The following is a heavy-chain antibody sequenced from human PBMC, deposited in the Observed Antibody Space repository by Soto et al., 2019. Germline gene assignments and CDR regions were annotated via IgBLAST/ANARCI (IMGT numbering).Heavy chain of an antibody. Sequence: QVPLVESGGGVVQPGRSLRLSCAASGFTFSSYAMHWVRQAPGKGLEWVAVISYDGSNKYYADSVKGRFTISRDNSKNTLYLQMNSLRAEDTAVYYCAREARNYYFDYWGQGTLVTVSS. CDR3: AREARNYYFDY. V-gene: IGHV3-30-3*01. J-gene: IGHJ4*02. CDR2: ISYDGSNK. CDR1: GFTFSSYA. D-gene: IGHD6-6*01.